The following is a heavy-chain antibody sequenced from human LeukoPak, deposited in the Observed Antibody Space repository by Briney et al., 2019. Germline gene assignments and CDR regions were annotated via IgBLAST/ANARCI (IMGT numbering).Heavy chain of an antibody. Sequence: GGSLRLSCAASGFTFSSYAMTWVRQAPGKGLEWISAINGGAYSTSYADSVKGRFTISRDNSKNTLYLQMNSLRAEDTAVYYCARNSSVFKLGVVFYIGAKGT. CDR1: GFTFSSYA. D-gene: IGHD3-22*01. J-gene: IGHJ3*02. CDR2: INGGAYST. CDR3: ARNSSVFKLGVVFYI. V-gene: IGHV3-23*01.